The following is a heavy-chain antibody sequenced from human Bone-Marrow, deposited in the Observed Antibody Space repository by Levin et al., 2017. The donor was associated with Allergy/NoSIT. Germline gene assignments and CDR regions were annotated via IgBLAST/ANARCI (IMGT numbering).Heavy chain of an antibody. CDR3: ARTYKNYGSGSYYSKDP. CDR1: GYTFTSYD. D-gene: IGHD3-10*01. CDR2: MNPNSGNT. Sequence: GASVKVSCKASGYTFTSYDINWVRQATGQGLEWMGWMNPNSGNTGYAQKFQGRVTMTRNTSISTAYMELSSLRSEDTAVYYCARTYKNYGSGSYYSKDPWGQGTLVTVSS. J-gene: IGHJ5*02. V-gene: IGHV1-8*01.